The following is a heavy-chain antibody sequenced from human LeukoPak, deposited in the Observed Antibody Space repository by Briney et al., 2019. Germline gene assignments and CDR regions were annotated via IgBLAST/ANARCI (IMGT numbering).Heavy chain of an antibody. CDR1: GLSFSDYS. D-gene: IGHD6-13*01. Sequence: GGSLRLSCTASGLSFSDYSMNWVRQAPGKGLEWISYISSTGNPRHYAESVEGRFTISRDNSGNTLYLQLNSLKAEDTAVYYCVKGGSSSWDYFDYWGQGTLVTVSS. J-gene: IGHJ4*02. CDR2: ISSTGNPR. V-gene: IGHV3-48*04. CDR3: VKGGSSSWDYFDY.